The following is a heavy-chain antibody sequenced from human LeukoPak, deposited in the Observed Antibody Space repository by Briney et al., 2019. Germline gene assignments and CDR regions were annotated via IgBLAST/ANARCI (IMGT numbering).Heavy chain of an antibody. CDR2: FDPEDGET. V-gene: IGHV1-24*01. CDR3: ATDWQPRYSSSWGLFDY. CDR1: GYTLTELS. J-gene: IGHJ4*02. D-gene: IGHD6-13*01. Sequence: ASVKVSCKVSGYTLTELSMHWVRQAPGKGLEWMGGFDPEDGETIYAQKFQGTVTMTEDTSTDTAYMELSRLRSEDTAVYYCATDWQPRYSSSWGLFDYWGQGTLVTVSS.